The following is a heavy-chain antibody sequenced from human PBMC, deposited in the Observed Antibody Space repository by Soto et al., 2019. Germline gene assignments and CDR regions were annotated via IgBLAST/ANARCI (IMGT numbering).Heavy chain of an antibody. CDR1: GYTFTSYA. J-gene: IGHJ5*02. CDR2: INAGNGNT. Sequence: QVQLVQSGAEVKKPGASVKVSCKASGYTFTSYAMHWVRQAPGQRLESMGWINAGNGNTKYSQKFQGRVTITRDTSASTAYMELSSLRSEDTAVYYCARWGVEQCSGGSCYWFDPWGQGTLVTVSS. CDR3: ARWGVEQCSGGSCYWFDP. V-gene: IGHV1-3*01. D-gene: IGHD2-15*01.